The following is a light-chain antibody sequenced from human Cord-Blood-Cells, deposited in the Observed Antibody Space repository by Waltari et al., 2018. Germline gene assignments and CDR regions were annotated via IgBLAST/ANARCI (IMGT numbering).Light chain of an antibody. V-gene: IGLV3-1*01. CDR3: QPWDSITAV. CDR1: NLGERY. CDR2: QDS. Sequence: SYERTQPPSLSVSPGQTASSTCSGDNLGERYACWYQRKPGQSPGLANHQDSKRPAGIPERCPGSNARNTATLTISGTQARDEADYYGQPWDSITAVFVRGTMLTVL. J-gene: IGLJ3*02.